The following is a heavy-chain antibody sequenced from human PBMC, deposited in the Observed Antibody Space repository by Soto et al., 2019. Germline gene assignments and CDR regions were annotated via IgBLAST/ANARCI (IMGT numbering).Heavy chain of an antibody. CDR1: GFTFSSYG. D-gene: IGHD4-17*01. J-gene: IGHJ6*03. V-gene: IGHV3-33*01. CDR3: ARGGWGGDYGSYYYYMDV. Sequence: LRLSCAASGFTFSSYGMHWVRQAPGKGLEWVAVIWYDGSNKYYADSVKGRFTISRDNSKNTLYLQMNSQRAEDTAVYYCARGGWGGDYGSYYYYMDVWGKGTTVTVSS. CDR2: IWYDGSNK.